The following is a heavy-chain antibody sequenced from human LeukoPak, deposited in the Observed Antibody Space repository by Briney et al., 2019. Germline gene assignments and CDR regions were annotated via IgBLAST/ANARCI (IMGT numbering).Heavy chain of an antibody. V-gene: IGHV1-8*03. D-gene: IGHD2-2*01. CDR2: MNPNSGNT. CDR3: ARGYASPEYIKRSTNREDIDY. Sequence: VASVKVSCKASGYTFTSYGISWVRQATGQGLEWMGWMNPNSGNTGYAQKFQGRVTITRNTSISTAYMELSSLRSEDTAVYYCARGYASPEYIKRSTNREDIDYWGQGTLVTVSS. CDR1: GYTFTSYG. J-gene: IGHJ4*02.